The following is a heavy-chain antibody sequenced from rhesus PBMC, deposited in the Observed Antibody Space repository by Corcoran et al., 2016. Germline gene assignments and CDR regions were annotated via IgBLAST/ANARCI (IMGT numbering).Heavy chain of an antibody. Sequence: QLQLQESGPGLVKPSETLSLTCAVSGGSISGYSWSWIRPPPGQGLEWIGNLDGNMAGTNYNPSLKSRVTSSKDTSKNQVSLKLSAVTAADTAVYYCARQYSGYMGWYFDYWGQGVLVTVSS. J-gene: IGHJ4*01. CDR2: LDGNMAGT. CDR1: GGSISGYS. V-gene: IGHV4-81*01. CDR3: ARQYSGYMGWYFDY. D-gene: IGHD5-24*01.